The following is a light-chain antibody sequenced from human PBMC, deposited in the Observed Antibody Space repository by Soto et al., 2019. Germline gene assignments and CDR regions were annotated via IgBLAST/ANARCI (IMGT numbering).Light chain of an antibody. CDR3: IQANSFPIT. J-gene: IGKJ5*01. V-gene: IGKV1-12*01. CDR2: AES. CDR1: QSISRW. Sequence: DIQMTRSSSTLCASVGDRVTVTCRASQSISRWLAWYQQKPGKDPKLLIYAESSFQSGVKSRFSGSGSGTDFTLTISSLQPEDFATYYCIQANSFPITFGQGIRLDIK.